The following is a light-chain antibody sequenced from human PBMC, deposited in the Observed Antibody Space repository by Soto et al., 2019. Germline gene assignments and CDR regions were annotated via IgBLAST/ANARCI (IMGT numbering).Light chain of an antibody. V-gene: IGLV1-47*01. Sequence: QSVLTQPPSASGTPGQRVTISCSGSSSNIGSNYVYWYQQLPGTAPKLLIYRNNQRPSGVPDRFSGSKSGTSASLAISGLRSEDEADYYCAAWDDSLSGSDNWVFGGGTKLTVL. CDR1: SSNIGSNY. J-gene: IGLJ3*02. CDR2: RNN. CDR3: AAWDDSLSGSDNWV.